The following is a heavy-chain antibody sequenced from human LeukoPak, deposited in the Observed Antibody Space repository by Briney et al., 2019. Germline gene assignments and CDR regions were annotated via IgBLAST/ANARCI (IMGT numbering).Heavy chain of an antibody. CDR2: IYCSGST. CDR1: GVSISTYY. CDR3: ARGRIAEAGTGEGVSRDAFDI. V-gene: IGHV4-59*01. J-gene: IGHJ3*02. D-gene: IGHD6-19*01. Sequence: SETLSLTCTVSGVSISTYYWSWIRLPPGKGLEWIGYIYCSGSTNYNPYLYSRVTISVDTSKNQFSLKLSSVTAADTAVYYCARGRIAEAGTGEGVSRDAFDIWGQGTMVTVPS.